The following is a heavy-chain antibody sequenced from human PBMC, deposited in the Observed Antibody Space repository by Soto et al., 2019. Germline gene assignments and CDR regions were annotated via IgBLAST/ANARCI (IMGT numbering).Heavy chain of an antibody. D-gene: IGHD2-8*01. Sequence: QVQLVESGGGVVQPGRSLRLSCAASGFTFSSYGMHWVRQAPGKGLEWVAVISYDGSNKYYADSVKGRFTISRDNSKNTLYLQMNSLRAEDTAVYYCAKGLASDCTNGVCYYPLGGYWGQGTLVTVSS. J-gene: IGHJ4*02. CDR1: GFTFSSYG. V-gene: IGHV3-30*18. CDR3: AKGLASDCTNGVCYYPLGGY. CDR2: ISYDGSNK.